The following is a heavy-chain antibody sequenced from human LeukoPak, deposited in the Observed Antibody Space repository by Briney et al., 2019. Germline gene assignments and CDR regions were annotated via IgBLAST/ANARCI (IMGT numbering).Heavy chain of an antibody. Sequence: ASVKVSCKASGYTFTSYYMHWVRQAPGQGLEWMGIINPSGGSTSYAQKFQGRVTMTRDTSTSTAYMELSSLRSEDTAVYYCARAIAAAGTSSWFDPWGQGTLATVSS. CDR3: ARAIAAAGTSSWFDP. V-gene: IGHV1-46*01. D-gene: IGHD6-13*01. CDR2: INPSGGST. CDR1: GYTFTSYY. J-gene: IGHJ5*02.